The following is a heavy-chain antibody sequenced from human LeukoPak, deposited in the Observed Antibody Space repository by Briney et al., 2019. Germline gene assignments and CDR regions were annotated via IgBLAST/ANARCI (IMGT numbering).Heavy chain of an antibody. Sequence: GGSLRLSCAASGFTFSSYGMHWVRQAPGKGLEWVAFIRYDGSNKYYADSVKGRFTISRDNAKNSLYLQMNSLRAEDTAVYYCARCVVGGVAVDDWGQGTLVTVSS. D-gene: IGHD6-19*01. CDR2: IRYDGSNK. V-gene: IGHV3-30*02. CDR3: ARCVVGGVAVDD. CDR1: GFTFSSYG. J-gene: IGHJ4*02.